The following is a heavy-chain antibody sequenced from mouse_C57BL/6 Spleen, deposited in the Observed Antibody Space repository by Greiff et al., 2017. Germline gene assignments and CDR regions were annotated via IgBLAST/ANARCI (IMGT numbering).Heavy chain of an antibody. J-gene: IGHJ3*01. Sequence: QVQLQQPGAELVRPGSSVKLSCKASGYTFTSYWMDWVKQRPGQGLEWIGNIYPSDSETHHNQKFKDKATLTVDKSSSTAYMQLSSLTSEDSAVYYCASHYGSSYDWFAYWGQGTLVTVSA. D-gene: IGHD1-1*01. V-gene: IGHV1-61*01. CDR3: ASHYGSSYDWFAY. CDR1: GYTFTSYW. CDR2: IYPSDSET.